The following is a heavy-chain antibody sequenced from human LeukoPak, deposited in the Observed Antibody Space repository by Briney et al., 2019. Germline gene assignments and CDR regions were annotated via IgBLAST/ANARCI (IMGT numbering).Heavy chain of an antibody. J-gene: IGHJ6*02. CDR2: IYYSGST. D-gene: IGHD1-26*01. CDR3: ARTSLHLRYPYPEEESGSPKGYYGMDV. CDR1: GGSISSSSYY. V-gene: IGHV4-39*07. Sequence: SETLSLTCTVSGGSISSSSYYWGWIRQPPGKGLEWIGSIYYSGSTYYNPSRKSRVTISVDTAKDQFSLKLSSVTAADTAVYYCARTSLHLRYPYPEEESGSPKGYYGMDVWGQGTTVTVSS.